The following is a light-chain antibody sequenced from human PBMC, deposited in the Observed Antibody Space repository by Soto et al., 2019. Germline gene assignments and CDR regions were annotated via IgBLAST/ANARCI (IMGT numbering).Light chain of an antibody. J-gene: IGLJ1*01. Sequence: SVLTQPRSVSGSPGQSVTISCTGTSSDVGGYSYVSWYQQHPGKAPKLVISDGSKRPSGVPDRFSGSKSDNTASLTISGLQAEDEADYYCCSYAGSYTYVFGTGTKVTVL. CDR3: CSYAGSYTYV. V-gene: IGLV2-11*01. CDR1: SSDVGGYSY. CDR2: DGS.